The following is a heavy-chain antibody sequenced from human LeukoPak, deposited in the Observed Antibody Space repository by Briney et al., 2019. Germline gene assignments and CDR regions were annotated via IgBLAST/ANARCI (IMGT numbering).Heavy chain of an antibody. V-gene: IGHV3-43*01. CDR3: AKGPSYYDSSGYSHRFFDY. J-gene: IGHJ4*02. Sequence: GGSLRLSCAASGFTFDDYTMHWVRQAPGKGLEWVSLISWDGGSTYYADSVKGRFTISRDNSKNSLYLQMNSLRTEDTALYYCAKGPSYYDSSGYSHRFFDYWGQGTLVTVSS. CDR2: ISWDGGST. CDR1: GFTFDDYT. D-gene: IGHD3-22*01.